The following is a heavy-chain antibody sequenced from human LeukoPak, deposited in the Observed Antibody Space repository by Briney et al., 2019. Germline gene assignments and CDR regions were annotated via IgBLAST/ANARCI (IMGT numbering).Heavy chain of an antibody. CDR2: ISGSGGST. V-gene: IGHV3-23*01. Sequence: GGSLRLSCAASGFTFSSYGMSWVRQAPGKGLEWVSAISGSGGSTYYADSVKGRFTISRDNSKNTLYLQMNSLRIEDTAIYYCAKDRGSWNYGGFDYWGQGILVTVSS. CDR3: AKDRGSWNYGGFDY. J-gene: IGHJ4*02. D-gene: IGHD1-7*01. CDR1: GFTFSSYG.